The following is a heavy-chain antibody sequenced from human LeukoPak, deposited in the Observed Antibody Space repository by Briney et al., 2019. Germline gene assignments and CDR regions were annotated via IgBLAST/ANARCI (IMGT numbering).Heavy chain of an antibody. CDR2: ISCCSSTI. J-gene: IGHJ4*02. Sequence: GGPLRLSCAAFGFTFSSYEMNWLRQAPGEGLEWVSYISCCSSTIYYAVSVKGRFPLSRDNAKLTLSLNMNTMRAEDTAVYSCARDGKGLAYYFDYWGQGTLVTVSS. V-gene: IGHV3-48*03. D-gene: IGHD6-19*01. CDR3: ARDGKGLAYYFDY. CDR1: GFTFSSYE.